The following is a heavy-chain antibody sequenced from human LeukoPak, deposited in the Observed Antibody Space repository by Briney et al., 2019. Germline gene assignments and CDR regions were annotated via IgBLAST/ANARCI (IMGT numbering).Heavy chain of an antibody. CDR3: ARASREYYYYYYMDV. Sequence: GGSLRLSCAASGFTFSSYEMNWVRQAPGKGLEWVSYISSSGSTKYYADSVKGRFTISRDNAKNSLYLQMNSLRAEDTAVYYCARASREYYYYYYMDVWGKGTTVTISS. CDR1: GFTFSSYE. V-gene: IGHV3-48*03. J-gene: IGHJ6*03. CDR2: ISSSGSTK.